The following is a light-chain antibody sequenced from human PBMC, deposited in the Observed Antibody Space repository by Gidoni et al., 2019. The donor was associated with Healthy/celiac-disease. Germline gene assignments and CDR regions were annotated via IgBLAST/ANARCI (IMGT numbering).Light chain of an antibody. V-gene: IGKV3-11*01. CDR2: DAS. CDR3: QQRSNWPT. CDR1: QSVSSY. J-gene: IGKJ1*01. Sequence: EMVLTQSPATLSLSPGERATLSCRASQSVSSYLAWYQQKPGQAPRLLIYDASNRATGIPARFSGSGSGTDFTLTISSLEPEDFAVYYCQQRSNWPTFGQXTKVEIK.